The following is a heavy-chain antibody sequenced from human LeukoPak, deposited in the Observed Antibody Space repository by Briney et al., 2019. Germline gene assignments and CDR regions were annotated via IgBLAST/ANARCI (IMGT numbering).Heavy chain of an antibody. CDR1: GFTFSSYW. D-gene: IGHD1-1*01. CDR3: ARTNYYFDN. J-gene: IGHJ4*02. V-gene: IGHV3-74*01. CDR2: ISADGINA. Sequence: SGGSLRLSCAASGFTFSSYWIHWVRQAPGKGLVWVSRISADGINAHYADSVKGRFTISRDNAENTLYLQMNSLRAEDTALYYCARTNYYFDNWGQGSLVTVSS.